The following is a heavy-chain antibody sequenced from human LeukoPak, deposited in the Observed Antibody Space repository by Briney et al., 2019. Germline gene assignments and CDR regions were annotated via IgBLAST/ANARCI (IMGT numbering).Heavy chain of an antibody. J-gene: IGHJ4*02. CDR1: GGSISSYY. Sequence: PSETLSLTCTVSGGSISSYYWSWIRQPPGKGLEWIGYIHYSGSTHYNPSLKSRVTLSVDTSKNQFSLRLSSVTAADTAVYYCARGGGYHDYWGQGTLVTVSS. V-gene: IGHV4-59*01. CDR2: IHYSGST. CDR3: ARGGGYHDY. D-gene: IGHD6-19*01.